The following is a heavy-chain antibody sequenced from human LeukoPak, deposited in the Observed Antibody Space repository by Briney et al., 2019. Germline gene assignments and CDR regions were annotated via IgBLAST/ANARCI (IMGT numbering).Heavy chain of an antibody. CDR1: GGSFSGYY. D-gene: IGHD6-19*01. V-gene: IGHV4-34*01. CDR2: INHSGST. Sequence: NSSETLSLTCAVYGGSFSGYYWSWIRQPPGKGLEWIGEINHSGSTNYNPSLKSRVTISVDTSKNQFSLKLSSVTAADTAMYYCARGNRGWYPYWGQGTLVTVSS. J-gene: IGHJ4*02. CDR3: ARGNRGWYPY.